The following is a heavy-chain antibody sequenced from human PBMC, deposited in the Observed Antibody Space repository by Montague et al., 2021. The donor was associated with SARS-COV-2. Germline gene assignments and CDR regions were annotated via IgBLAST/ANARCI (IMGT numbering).Heavy chain of an antibody. CDR2: IKQSGRT. D-gene: IGHD3-22*01. Sequence: SETLSLTCAVYGGSFGDDHWSWIRQPPGKGLEWIGDIKQSGRTNYNPSLKSRVTISVDTSKNQFSLKVTSVTAADTAVYFCARGHLTVSMIVVVFTSASYCFDYWGQGAPATVSS. CDR3: ARGHLTVSMIVVVFTSASYCFDY. CDR1: GGSFGDDH. J-gene: IGHJ4*02. V-gene: IGHV4-34*01.